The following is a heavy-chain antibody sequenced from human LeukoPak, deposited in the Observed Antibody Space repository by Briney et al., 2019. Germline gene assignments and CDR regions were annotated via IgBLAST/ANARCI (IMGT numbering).Heavy chain of an antibody. V-gene: IGHV4-39*02. D-gene: IGHD5-18*01. CDR2: IYYSGST. CDR1: GGSISSSSYY. J-gene: IGHJ4*02. Sequence: KPSETLSLTCTVSGGSISSSSYYWGWIRQPPGKGLEWIGSIYYSGSTYYNPSLKSRVTIPVDTSKNQFSLKLSSVTAADTAVYYCARDVDTAMVPSFDYWGQGTLVTVSS. CDR3: ARDVDTAMVPSFDY.